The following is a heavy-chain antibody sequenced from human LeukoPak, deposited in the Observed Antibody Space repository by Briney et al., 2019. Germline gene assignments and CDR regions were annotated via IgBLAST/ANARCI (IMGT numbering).Heavy chain of an antibody. CDR1: GGSLSSYY. Sequence: SEILSLTCTVSGGSLSSYYWSWIRQPPGKGLEWIGYIYYSGSTNYNPSLKSRVTISVDTSKNQFSLKLSSVTAADTAVYYCARDKASDFDYWGQGTLVTVSS. CDR2: IYYSGST. D-gene: IGHD3-10*01. J-gene: IGHJ4*02. CDR3: ARDKASDFDY. V-gene: IGHV4-59*01.